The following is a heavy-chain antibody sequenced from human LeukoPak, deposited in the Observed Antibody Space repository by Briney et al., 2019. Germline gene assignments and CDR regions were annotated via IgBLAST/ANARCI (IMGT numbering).Heavy chain of an antibody. V-gene: IGHV3-30*04. CDR1: GFTFSSYA. Sequence: GGSLKLSCAASGFTFSSYAMHWVRQAPGKGLEWVAVISYDGSNKYYADSVKGRFTISRDNSKNTLYLQMNSLRAEDTAVYYCARTYSSGWYSDYGMDVWGKGTTVTVSS. D-gene: IGHD6-19*01. CDR2: ISYDGSNK. CDR3: ARTYSSGWYSDYGMDV. J-gene: IGHJ6*04.